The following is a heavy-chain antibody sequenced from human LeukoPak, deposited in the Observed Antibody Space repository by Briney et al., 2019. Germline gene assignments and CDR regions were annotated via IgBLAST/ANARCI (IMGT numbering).Heavy chain of an antibody. Sequence: ASVKVSCKASGYTFTSYYMHWVRQAPGQGLEWMGIINPSGGSTSYAQKFQGRVTMTRDTSTSTVYMELSSLGSEDTAVYYCAREGYSGSWFLGYGMDVWGQGTTVTVSS. CDR3: AREGYSGSWFLGYGMDV. V-gene: IGHV1-46*01. CDR2: INPSGGST. D-gene: IGHD6-13*01. J-gene: IGHJ6*02. CDR1: GYTFTSYY.